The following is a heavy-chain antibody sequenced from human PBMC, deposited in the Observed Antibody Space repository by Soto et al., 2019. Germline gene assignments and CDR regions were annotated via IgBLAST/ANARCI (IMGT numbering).Heavy chain of an antibody. CDR1: GYTFTSYA. J-gene: IGHJ4*02. Sequence: QVQLVQSGAEEKKPGASVKVSCKASGYTFTSYAMHWVRQAPGQRLEWMGWINAGNGNTKYSQKSQGRVTITRDTSASTVYMELSSLRSEDTAVYYCARVSGWYFLDYWGQGTLVTVSS. CDR2: INAGNGNT. CDR3: ARVSGWYFLDY. D-gene: IGHD6-19*01. V-gene: IGHV1-3*05.